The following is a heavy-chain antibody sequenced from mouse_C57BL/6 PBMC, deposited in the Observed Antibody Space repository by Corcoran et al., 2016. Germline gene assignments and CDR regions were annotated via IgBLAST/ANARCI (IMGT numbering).Heavy chain of an antibody. Sequence: QIQLQQSGPELVKHGASVKISCKASGYTFTDYYINGVKQRTGQSLEWIGWIYPRSGNTKYNEKFKGKATLTVDTSSSTAYMQRSSLTSEDSVVYFGGRRFYYAMDYWGQGTSVTVSS. V-gene: IGHV1-84*01. J-gene: IGHJ4*01. CDR2: IYPRSGNT. CDR1: GYTFTDYY. CDR3: GRRFYYAMDY.